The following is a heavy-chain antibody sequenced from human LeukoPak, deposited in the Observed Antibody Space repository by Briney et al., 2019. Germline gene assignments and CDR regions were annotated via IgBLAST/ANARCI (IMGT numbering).Heavy chain of an antibody. Sequence: ASVKVPCTTSGYTFSSHSMNWVRQAPGQGLEWLGWISPYNGNTKYAQKIQGRATMTTDTSTSTAYLELRSLRSDDTAVYYCARGEYDLLGDYWGQGTLVTVSS. CDR3: ARGEYDLLGDY. J-gene: IGHJ4*02. CDR1: GYTFSSHS. CDR2: ISPYNGNT. V-gene: IGHV1-18*01. D-gene: IGHD3-10*01.